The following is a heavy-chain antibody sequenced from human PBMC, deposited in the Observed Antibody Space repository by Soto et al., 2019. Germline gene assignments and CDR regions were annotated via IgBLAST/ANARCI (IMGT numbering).Heavy chain of an antibody. Sequence: SETLSLTCAVSGGSIRSGGNSWSWIRQPPGNGREWIGYIYYSGSTNYNPSLKSRVTISVDTSKNQFSLKLSSVTAADTAVYYCARMTFDDYFDYWGQGTLVTVSS. J-gene: IGHJ4*02. CDR2: IYYSGST. D-gene: IGHD2-21*02. CDR3: ARMTFDDYFDY. CDR1: GGSIRSGGNS. V-gene: IGHV4-61*08.